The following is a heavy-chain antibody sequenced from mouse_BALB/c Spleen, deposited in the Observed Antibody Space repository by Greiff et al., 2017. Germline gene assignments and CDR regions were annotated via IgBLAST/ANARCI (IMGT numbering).Heavy chain of an antibody. Sequence: VKVVESGPGLVAPSQSLSITCTVSGFSLTSYGVSWVRQPPGKGLEWLGVIWGDGSTNYHSALISSLSISKVNSKSQVFLKLNSLQTDDTATYYCATYDGYADDWGQGTTLTVSS. CDR3: ATYDGYADD. J-gene: IGHJ2*01. CDR2: IWGDGST. CDR1: GFSLTSYG. V-gene: IGHV2-3*01. D-gene: IGHD2-3*01.